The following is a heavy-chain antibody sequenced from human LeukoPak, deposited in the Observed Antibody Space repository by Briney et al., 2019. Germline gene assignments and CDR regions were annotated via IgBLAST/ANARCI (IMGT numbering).Heavy chain of an antibody. D-gene: IGHD3-16*01. V-gene: IGHV1-46*01. Sequence: ASVKVSCKASGYNFASYYIHWVRQAPGQGLEWVGIINSNTGSISYAEKFQDRVTMTRDWSTDTVYMELSSLISEDTAVYYCARTPPGGDVDHWGQGTLVTVSS. CDR1: GYNFASYY. J-gene: IGHJ4*02. CDR2: INSNTGSI. CDR3: ARTPPGGDVDH.